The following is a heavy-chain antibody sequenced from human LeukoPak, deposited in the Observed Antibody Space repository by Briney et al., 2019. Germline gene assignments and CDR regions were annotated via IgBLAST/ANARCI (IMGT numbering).Heavy chain of an antibody. V-gene: IGHV3-23*01. Sequence: PGGSLRLSCAASGFTFSSYAMTWVRQAPGKGLDWVSTISGSSGSTYYADSVKGRFTISRDNSKSPLYLQMNSLRAEDTAIYYCAKLPGAAADNYYYYYMDVWGQGTTVTVSS. CDR3: AKLPGAAADNYYYYYMDV. D-gene: IGHD6-13*01. J-gene: IGHJ6*03. CDR1: GFTFSSYA. CDR2: ISGSSGST.